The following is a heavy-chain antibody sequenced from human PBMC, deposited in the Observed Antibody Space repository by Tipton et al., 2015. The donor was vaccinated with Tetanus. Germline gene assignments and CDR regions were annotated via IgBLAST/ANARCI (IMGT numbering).Heavy chain of an antibody. J-gene: IGHJ4*02. V-gene: IGHV4-59*02. CDR1: GGSVSSYY. Sequence: TLSLTCTVSGGSVSSYYWTWFRQPPGKRLEWIGNIYYTERTSYTPSLDSRVSISVDTSKNQFSLRLTSVTAADTAVYFCARGLPREPFYFDYWGQGKQVSVSS. CDR3: ARGLPREPFYFDY. CDR2: IYYTERT. D-gene: IGHD1-26*01.